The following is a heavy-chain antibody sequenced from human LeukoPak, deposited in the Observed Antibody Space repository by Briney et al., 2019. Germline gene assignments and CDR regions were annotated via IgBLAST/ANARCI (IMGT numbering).Heavy chain of an antibody. V-gene: IGHV4-59*08. J-gene: IGHJ3*02. CDR3: ARQRGGARGSAFDI. D-gene: IGHD3-16*01. CDR1: GGSISSYY. CDR2: IYYSGST. Sequence: SETLSLTCTVSGGSISSYYWSWIRQPPGKGLEWIGYIYYSGSTNYNPSLKSRVTISVDTSKNQFSLKLSSVTAADTAVYYCARQRGGARGSAFDIWGQGTMVTVSS.